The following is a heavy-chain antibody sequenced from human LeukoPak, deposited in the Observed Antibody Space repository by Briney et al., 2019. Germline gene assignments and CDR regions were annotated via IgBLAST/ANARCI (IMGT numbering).Heavy chain of an antibody. Sequence: GASVKVSCKASGYTFTSYAMNWVRQAPGQGLEWMGWISVYNGNTNYAQKFQGRVTMTTDTSTSTAYMELRSLRSDDTAVYYCAREGYIEMATIWLYYGMDVWGQGTTVTVSS. V-gene: IGHV1-18*01. J-gene: IGHJ6*02. D-gene: IGHD5-24*01. CDR1: GYTFTSYA. CDR2: ISVYNGNT. CDR3: AREGYIEMATIWLYYGMDV.